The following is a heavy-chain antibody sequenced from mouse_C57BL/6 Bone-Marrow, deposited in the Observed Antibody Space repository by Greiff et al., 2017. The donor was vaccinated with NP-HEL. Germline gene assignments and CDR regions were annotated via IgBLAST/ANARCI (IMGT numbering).Heavy chain of an antibody. CDR1: GFTFSSYG. J-gene: IGHJ3*01. D-gene: IGHD2-4*01. CDR3: ARRGTYYDYDGWFAY. V-gene: IGHV5-6*01. Sequence: EVQVVESGGDLVKPGGSLKLSCAASGFTFSSYGMSWVRQTPDKRLEWVATISSGGSYTYYPDSVKGRFTISRDNAKNTLYLQMSSLKSEDTAMYYCARRGTYYDYDGWFAYWGQGTLVTVSA. CDR2: ISSGGSYT.